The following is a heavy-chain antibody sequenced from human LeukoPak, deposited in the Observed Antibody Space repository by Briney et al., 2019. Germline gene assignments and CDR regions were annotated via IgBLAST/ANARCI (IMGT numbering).Heavy chain of an antibody. D-gene: IGHD3-10*01. CDR2: INPSGGST. CDR3: ARDHGIAYYRATRH. CDR1: GYIFTNYY. V-gene: IGHV1-46*01. Sequence: ASVKVSCKASGYIFTNYYMHWVRQAPGQGLEWMGIINPSGGSTAYPQKFQDRVTMNRDTSTSTVYMELSSLRSEDTAVYYRARDHGIAYYRATRHWGEGTLVTVSS. J-gene: IGHJ4*02.